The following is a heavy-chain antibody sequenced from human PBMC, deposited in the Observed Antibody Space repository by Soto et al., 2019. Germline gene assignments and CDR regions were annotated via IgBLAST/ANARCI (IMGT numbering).Heavy chain of an antibody. V-gene: IGHV3-33*06. J-gene: IGHJ3*02. D-gene: IGHD3-3*01. CDR3: AKDSDFWSGYFIPDAFDI. CDR1: GFTFSSYG. Sequence: GSLRLSCAASGFTFSSYGMHWVRQAPGKGLEWVAVISGSGSSKYYADSVKGRFTISRDNSKNTLYLQMNSLRAEDTAVYYCAKDSDFWSGYFIPDAFDIWGQGTMVTVSS. CDR2: ISGSGSSK.